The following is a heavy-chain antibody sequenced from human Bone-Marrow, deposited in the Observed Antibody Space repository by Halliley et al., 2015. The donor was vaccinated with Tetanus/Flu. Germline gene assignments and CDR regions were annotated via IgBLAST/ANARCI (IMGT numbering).Heavy chain of an antibody. Sequence: LVKPTQTLTLTCTFSGFSLTNSGMRVSWIRQPPGKALEWLARIDWDDDKFYSTSLKTRLTISKDTSKNQVVLTMTDMDPVDTATYYCARVPGYCSGGRCFTTHHGAFDIWGQGTMVTVSS. CDR3: ARVPGYCSGGRCFTTHHGAFDI. V-gene: IGHV2-70*04. D-gene: IGHD2-15*01. J-gene: IGHJ3*02. CDR2: IDWDDDK. CDR1: GFSLTNSGMR.